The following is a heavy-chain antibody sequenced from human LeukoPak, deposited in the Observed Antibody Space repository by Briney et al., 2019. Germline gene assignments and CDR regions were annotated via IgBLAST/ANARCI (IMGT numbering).Heavy chain of an antibody. Sequence: ASVKVSCKASGCTFTSYDIYWVRQATGQGLEWMGWMNPNSGNTGYAQKFQGRVTMTRNTSISTAYMELSSLRSEDTAVYYCAGGPLGDPSDYWGQGTLVTVSS. V-gene: IGHV1-8*01. J-gene: IGHJ4*02. CDR3: AGGPLGDPSDY. CDR1: GCTFTSYD. CDR2: MNPNSGNT.